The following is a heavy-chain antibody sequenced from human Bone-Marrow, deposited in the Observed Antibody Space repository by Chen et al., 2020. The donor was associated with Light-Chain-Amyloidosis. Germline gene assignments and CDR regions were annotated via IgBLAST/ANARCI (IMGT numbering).Heavy chain of an antibody. CDR2: IRSKDNNYAT. D-gene: IGHD1-26*01. Sequence: EVQLVESGGGLVQPGGSLRLSCAASGFTFSGSAMHWVRQASGKGREWVGYIRSKDNNYATAFAASVKGRFTISRDDSKNTTYLHMNSLKTEDTAVYFCRVGATHPLDYWGQGALVTVSS. J-gene: IGHJ4*02. V-gene: IGHV3-73*02. CDR3: RVGATHPLDY. CDR1: GFTFSGSA.